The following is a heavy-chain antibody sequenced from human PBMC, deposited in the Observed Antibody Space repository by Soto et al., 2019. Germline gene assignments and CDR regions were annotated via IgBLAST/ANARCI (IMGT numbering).Heavy chain of an antibody. CDR3: AKDGWFGEDGYYLDS. CDR2: ISYDGSNK. CDR1: GFTFSSSV. J-gene: IGHJ4*02. V-gene: IGHV3-30*18. D-gene: IGHD3-10*01. Sequence: ESGGGLVKPGGSLRLSCAASGFTFSSSVMHWVRQAPGKGLEWVAIISYDGSNKYYGDAVKGRFTVSRDNSKNTLSLQMYSLRAENTAVYYCAKDGWFGEDGYYLDSWGQGTLVTVSS.